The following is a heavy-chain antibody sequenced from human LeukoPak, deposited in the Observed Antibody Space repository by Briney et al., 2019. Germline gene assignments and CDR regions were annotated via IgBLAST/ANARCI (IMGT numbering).Heavy chain of an antibody. V-gene: IGHV3-74*01. Sequence: GGSLRLSCVVSGYTFSRYWMHWVRQAPGKGLVWVSRINEDGSTTDYADSVKGRFTISRDNAKNTLSLQMNSLRAEDTAVYYCTRDTFGGDDFWGQGTLVTVSS. CDR1: GYTFSRYW. J-gene: IGHJ4*02. CDR3: TRDTFGGDDF. CDR2: INEDGSTT. D-gene: IGHD3-16*01.